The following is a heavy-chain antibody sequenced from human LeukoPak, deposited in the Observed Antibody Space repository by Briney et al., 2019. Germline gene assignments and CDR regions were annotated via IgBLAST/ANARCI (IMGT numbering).Heavy chain of an antibody. CDR3: ARGSPIYYDSSGYYYDYFDY. D-gene: IGHD3-22*01. V-gene: IGHV1-46*01. CDR2: INPSGGST. Sequence: ASVKVSCKASGYTFTSYYIHWVRQAPGQGLEWMGIINPSGGSTSYAQKFQGRVTMTRDMSTSTVYMELSSLRSEDTAVYYCARGSPIYYDSSGYYYDYFDYWGQGTLVTVSS. CDR1: GYTFTSYY. J-gene: IGHJ4*02.